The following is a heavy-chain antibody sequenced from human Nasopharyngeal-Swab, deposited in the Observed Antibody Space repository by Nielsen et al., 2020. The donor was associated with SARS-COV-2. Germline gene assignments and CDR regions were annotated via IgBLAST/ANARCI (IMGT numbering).Heavy chain of an antibody. CDR2: ISAYNGNT. V-gene: IGHV1-18*04. J-gene: IGHJ4*02. D-gene: IGHD2-15*01. CDR3: ARDSSAATLGGLDY. Sequence: ASVKVSCKASGYTFTSYGISWVRQAPGQGLEWMGWISAYNGNTNYAQKFQGRVTITADESTSTAYMELSSLRSEDTAVYYCARDSSAATLGGLDYWGQGTLVTVSS. CDR1: GYTFTSYG.